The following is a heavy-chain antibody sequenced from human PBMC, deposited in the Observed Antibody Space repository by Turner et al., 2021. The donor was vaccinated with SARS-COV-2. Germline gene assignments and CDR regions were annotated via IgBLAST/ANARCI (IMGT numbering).Heavy chain of an antibody. CDR2: SVDRANNYIT. D-gene: IGHD1-26*01. CDR1: GFTFSAHF. V-gene: IGHV3-72*01. J-gene: IGHJ4*02. CDR3: ASELSGSRRLDY. Sequence: EVLLVESGGGLVQPGGSLRLSCAASGFTFSAHFMDWVRQAPGKGLEWVGRSVDRANNYITQYAASVRGRFTISRDASENLVYLQMDSLRSEDTAVYYCASELSGSRRLDYWGQGTLVAVSS.